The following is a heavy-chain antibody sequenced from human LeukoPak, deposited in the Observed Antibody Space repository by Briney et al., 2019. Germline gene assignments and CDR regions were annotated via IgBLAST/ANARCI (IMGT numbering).Heavy chain of an antibody. Sequence: SETPSLTCTVSGGSISSSNYYWGWIRQPPGKGLEWIGSIYYSGSTYYNPSLKSRVTISVDTSKNQFSLKLSSVTAADTAVYYCARHEPKTSSWYKWFDPWGQGTLVTVSS. J-gene: IGHJ5*02. CDR2: IYYSGST. D-gene: IGHD6-13*01. V-gene: IGHV4-39*01. CDR3: ARHEPKTSSWYKWFDP. CDR1: GGSISSSNYY.